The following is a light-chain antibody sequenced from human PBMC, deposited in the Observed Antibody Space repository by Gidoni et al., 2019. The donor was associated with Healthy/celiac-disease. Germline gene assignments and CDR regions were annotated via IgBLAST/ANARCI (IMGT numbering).Light chain of an antibody. Sequence: RVTITCRASQSISSYLNWYQQKPGKAPKLLIYAASSLQSGVPSRVSGSGSGTDFTLTISRLQPEDFATYYCQQSYSTPLTFGGGTKVEIK. V-gene: IGKV1-39*01. CDR1: QSISSY. J-gene: IGKJ4*01. CDR2: AAS. CDR3: QQSYSTPLT.